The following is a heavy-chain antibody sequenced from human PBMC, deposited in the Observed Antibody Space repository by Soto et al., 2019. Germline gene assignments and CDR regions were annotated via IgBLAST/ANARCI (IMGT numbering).Heavy chain of an antibody. J-gene: IGHJ4*02. CDR2: INPSGGST. D-gene: IGHD3-22*01. CDR1: GYTFTSYY. V-gene: IGHV1-46*03. Sequence: GASVKVSCKASGYTFTSYYMHWVRQAPGQGLEWMGIINPSGGSTSYAQKFQGRVTMTRDTSTSTVYMELSSLRSEDTAVYYCARTLGYYDSSGYYYHPYYFDNWGQGTLVTLSS. CDR3: ARTLGYYDSSGYYYHPYYFDN.